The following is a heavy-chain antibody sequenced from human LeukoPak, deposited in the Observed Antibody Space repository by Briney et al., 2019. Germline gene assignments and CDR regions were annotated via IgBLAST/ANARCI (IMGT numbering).Heavy chain of an antibody. Sequence: SETLSLTCTVSRGSISGSIRIYYWSWLRQPPGKGLEWIGYISSSGSVNDNPSLRSRVTISVDTSKNQFFLSLSSVSAADTAVYYCARIPLGYSGAYYFDYWGQGTLVTV. V-gene: IGHV4-4*09. CDR1: RGSISGSIRIYY. J-gene: IGHJ4*02. D-gene: IGHD5-12*01. CDR3: ARIPLGYSGAYYFDY. CDR2: ISSSGSV.